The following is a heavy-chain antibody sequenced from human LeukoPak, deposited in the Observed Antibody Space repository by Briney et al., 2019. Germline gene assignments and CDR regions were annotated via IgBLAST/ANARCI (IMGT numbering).Heavy chain of an antibody. CDR3: ASFPLAYCGGDCYYAGDY. CDR2: IYHSGST. V-gene: IGHV4-4*02. CDR1: GGSISSSNW. D-gene: IGHD2-21*02. J-gene: IGHJ4*02. Sequence: SETLSLTCTVSGGSISSSNWWSWVRQPPGKGLEWIGEIYHSGSTNYNPSLKSRVTISVDKSKNQFSLKLSSVTAADTAVYYCASFPLAYCGGDCYYAGDYWGQGTLVTVSS.